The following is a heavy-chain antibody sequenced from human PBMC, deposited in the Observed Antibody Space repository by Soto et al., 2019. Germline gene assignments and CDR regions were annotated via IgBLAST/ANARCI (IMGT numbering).Heavy chain of an antibody. Sequence: ASVKVSCKASGYTFTSYAMHWVRQAPGQRLEWMGWINAGNGNTKYSQKFQGRVTITRDTSASTAYMELSSPRSEDTAVYYCARDQDSSGWFPHYYYYYGMDVWGQGTTVTVSS. CDR3: ARDQDSSGWFPHYYYYYGMDV. D-gene: IGHD6-19*01. J-gene: IGHJ6*02. CDR2: INAGNGNT. V-gene: IGHV1-3*01. CDR1: GYTFTSYA.